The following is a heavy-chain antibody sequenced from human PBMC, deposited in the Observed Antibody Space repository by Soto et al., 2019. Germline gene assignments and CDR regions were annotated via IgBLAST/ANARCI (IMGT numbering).Heavy chain of an antibody. D-gene: IGHD3-22*01. CDR2: IKQDGSEK. Sequence: EVQLVESGGGLVQPGGSLRLSCAASGFTFSSYWMSWVRQAPGKGLEWVANIKQDGSEKYYVDSVKGRFTISRDNAKNSLYLQMNSLRAEETAVYYCARETVYYYDLSYFDYWGQGTLVTVSS. CDR1: GFTFSSYW. J-gene: IGHJ4*02. V-gene: IGHV3-7*01. CDR3: ARETVYYYDLSYFDY.